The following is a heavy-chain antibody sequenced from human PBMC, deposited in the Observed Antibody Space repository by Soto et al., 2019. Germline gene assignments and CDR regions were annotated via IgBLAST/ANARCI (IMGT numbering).Heavy chain of an antibody. CDR2: IYHSGST. CDR3: ARENNVLPGGYFDY. V-gene: IGHV4-30-2*01. Sequence: SSETLSLTCAVCGGSISSGGYSWSWIRQPPGKGLEWIGYIYHSGSTYYNPSLKSRVTISVDRSKNQFSLKLSSVTAADTAVYYCARENNVLPGGYFDYWGQGTLVTVSS. D-gene: IGHD3-10*01. CDR1: GGSISSGGYS. J-gene: IGHJ4*02.